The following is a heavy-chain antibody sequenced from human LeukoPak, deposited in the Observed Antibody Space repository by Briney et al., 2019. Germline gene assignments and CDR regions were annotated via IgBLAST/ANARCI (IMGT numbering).Heavy chain of an antibody. D-gene: IGHD4-17*01. V-gene: IGHV3-48*03. CDR2: ISSSGSTI. J-gene: IGHJ3*02. Sequence: GGSLRLSCAAPGFTFSSYEMNWVRQAPGKGLEWVSYISSSGSTISYADSVKGRFTISRDNAKNSLYLQMNSLRAEDTAVYFCAREGALTVTKDAFDIWGQGTMVTVSS. CDR1: GFTFSSYE. CDR3: AREGALTVTKDAFDI.